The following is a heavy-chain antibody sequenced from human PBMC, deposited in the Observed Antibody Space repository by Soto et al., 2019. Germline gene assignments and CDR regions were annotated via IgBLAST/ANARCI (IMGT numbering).Heavy chain of an antibody. CDR3: ARESGDNWTYEVD. CDR2: ISINGTS. D-gene: IGHD1-7*01. Sequence: SETRSLTWTVAGGSITDYSWSWIRQSAGKALAWPGPISINGTSPYPPSLSRRVTMSIETSKNQFSLNLRSVTAADPAVYYCARESGDNWTYEVDWGQGTLVTVSS. CDR1: GGSITDYS. V-gene: IGHV4-4*07. J-gene: IGHJ4*02.